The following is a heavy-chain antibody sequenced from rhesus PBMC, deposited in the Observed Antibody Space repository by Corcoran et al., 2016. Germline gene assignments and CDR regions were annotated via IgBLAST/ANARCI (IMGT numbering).Heavy chain of an antibody. J-gene: IGHJ4*01. D-gene: IGHD6-25*01. Sequence: QVQLVQSGAEVKKPGASVKLSCKASGYTFTSYYINWVRQASGQVLEWMGRSNPSKGNTGYAQKFQDRVTMTRDTSTSTAYMELSSLRSEDTAVYYCTRRGGSWKNFDYWGQGVLVTVSS. V-gene: IGHV1S9*01. CDR1: GYTFTSYY. CDR3: TRRGGSWKNFDY. CDR2: SNPSKGNT.